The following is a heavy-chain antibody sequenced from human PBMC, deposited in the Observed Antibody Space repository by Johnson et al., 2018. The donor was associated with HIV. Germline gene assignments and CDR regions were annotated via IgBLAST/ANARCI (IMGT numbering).Heavy chain of an antibody. CDR1: GFTFSSYA. V-gene: IGHV3-64*01. Sequence: VQLVESGGGLVQPGGSLRLSCAASGFTFSSYAMHWVRQAPGKGLEYVSAISRDGGSSYSANSVKGRFTISRDNSKNTLFLQMGSLRAEDMAVYYCARRAHDAFDIWGQGTMVTVSS. J-gene: IGHJ3*02. CDR2: ISRDGGSS. CDR3: ARRAHDAFDI.